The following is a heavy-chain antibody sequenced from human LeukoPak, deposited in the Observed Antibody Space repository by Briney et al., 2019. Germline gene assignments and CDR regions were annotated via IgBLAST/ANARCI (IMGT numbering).Heavy chain of an antibody. D-gene: IGHD3-9*01. Sequence: GGSLRLSCAASGFTVSSNYMSWVRQAPGKGLEWVSVIYSGGSTYYADSVKGRFTISRDNSKNTLYLQMNSLRAEDTAVYYCARDLRSRYDILTGYYRNYYYGMDVWGQGTTVTVSS. CDR3: ARDLRSRYDILTGYYRNYYYGMDV. CDR2: IYSGGST. V-gene: IGHV3-66*01. CDR1: GFTVSSNY. J-gene: IGHJ6*02.